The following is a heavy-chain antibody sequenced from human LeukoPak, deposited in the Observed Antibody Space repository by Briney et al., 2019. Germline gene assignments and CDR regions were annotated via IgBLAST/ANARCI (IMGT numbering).Heavy chain of an antibody. CDR1: GFTFSSYW. CDR3: ARDRRDCSSTSCYGDAFDI. V-gene: IGHV3-7*03. J-gene: IGHJ3*02. CDR2: IKQDGSEK. Sequence: GGSLRLSCAASGFTFSSYWMSWVRQAPGKGLEWVANIKQDGSEKYYVDSVKGRFTISRDNAKNSLYLQMNSLRAEDTAVYYCARDRRDCSSTSCYGDAFDIWGQGTMVTVSS. D-gene: IGHD2-2*01.